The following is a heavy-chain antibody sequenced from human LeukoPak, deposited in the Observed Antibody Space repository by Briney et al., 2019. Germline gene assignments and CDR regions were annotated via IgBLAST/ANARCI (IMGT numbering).Heavy chain of an antibody. V-gene: IGHV3-23*01. Sequence: PGSSLRISCAASGVTFSSYATSWVRQAPGKRLEWVSAISGSGGSTYYADSVKGRFTISRDNSKNTLYLQMNSLRAEDTAVYYCAKAKLSGGWYFDYWGQGSLVTVSS. D-gene: IGHD2-15*01. J-gene: IGHJ4*02. CDR3: AKAKLSGGWYFDY. CDR1: GVTFSSYA. CDR2: ISGSGGST.